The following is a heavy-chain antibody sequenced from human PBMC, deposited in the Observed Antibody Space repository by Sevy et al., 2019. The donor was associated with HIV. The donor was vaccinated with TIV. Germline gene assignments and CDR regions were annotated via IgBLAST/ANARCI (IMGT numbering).Heavy chain of an antibody. D-gene: IGHD6-19*01. J-gene: IGHJ5*02. CDR1: GYTLTGYY. CDR2: INPNSGGT. V-gene: IGHV1-2*02. Sequence: ASVKVSCKASGYTLTGYYMHWVRQAPGQGLEWMGWINPNSGGTNYAQKFQGRVTMTRDTSISTAYMGLSRLRSDDTAGYYWARGIQAAPQSMEVAGRGGNWLDPWGQGTLV. CDR3: ARGIQAAPQSMEVAGRGGNWLDP.